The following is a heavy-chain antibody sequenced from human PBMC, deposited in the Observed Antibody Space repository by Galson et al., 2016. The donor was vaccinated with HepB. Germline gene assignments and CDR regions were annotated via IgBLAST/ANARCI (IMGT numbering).Heavy chain of an antibody. J-gene: IGHJ5*02. Sequence: SLRLSCAASGFTFNSYAMTWLRQGPGKGVEWASSISASGTRAFYEDAVKGRFTISRDNSKNTLYVQMDSLRVEDTAVYYCAKDRQETYYGSGSYYKSWGQGTLVTVSS. D-gene: IGHD3-10*01. V-gene: IGHV3-23*01. CDR1: GFTFNSYA. CDR3: AKDRQETYYGSGSYYKS. CDR2: ISASGTRA.